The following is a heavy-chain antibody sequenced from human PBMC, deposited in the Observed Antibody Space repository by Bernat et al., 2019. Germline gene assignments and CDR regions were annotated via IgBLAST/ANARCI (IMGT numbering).Heavy chain of an antibody. CDR3: ARDRVDTAMVPPLNWFDP. J-gene: IGHJ5*02. CDR2: MNSDGSST. Sequence: EVQLVESGGGLVQPGGSLRLSCAASGFTFSSYWMHWVRQAPGKGLVWVSRMNSDGSSTSYADSVKGRFTISRDNAKNTLYLQMNSLRAEDTAVYYCARDRVDTAMVPPLNWFDPWGQGTLVTVSS. D-gene: IGHD5-18*01. CDR1: GFTFSSYW. V-gene: IGHV3-74*01.